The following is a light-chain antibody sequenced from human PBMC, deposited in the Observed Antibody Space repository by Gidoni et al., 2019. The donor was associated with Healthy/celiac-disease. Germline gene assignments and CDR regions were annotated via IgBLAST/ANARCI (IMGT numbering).Light chain of an antibody. CDR2: AAS. V-gene: IGKV1-39*01. J-gene: IGKJ2*01. Sequence: DIQMTQSPSSLSASVGDRVTITCRASQSISDYLNWYQQKPGKAPRLLVYAASILQSGVPSRFSGSGSGTDFTLTISSLQPEDFATYYCQQSYIALYTFGQGTKLEIK. CDR1: QSISDY. CDR3: QQSYIALYT.